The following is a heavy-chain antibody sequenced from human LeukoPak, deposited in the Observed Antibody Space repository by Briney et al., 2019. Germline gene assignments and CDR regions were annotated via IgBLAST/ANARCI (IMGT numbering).Heavy chain of an antibody. CDR3: ATSGGTSGPELDC. V-gene: IGHV1-2*02. CDR1: GYTFTGYY. CDR2: INPKSGGT. J-gene: IGHJ4*02. D-gene: IGHD3-3*01. Sequence: ASVKVSCKASGYTFTGYYMHWVRQAPGQGLEWMGWINPKSGGTNYAQKFQGRVTMTRDTSINTAYMELSRMTSDDTAVYYCATSGGTSGPELDCWGQGTLVTVSS.